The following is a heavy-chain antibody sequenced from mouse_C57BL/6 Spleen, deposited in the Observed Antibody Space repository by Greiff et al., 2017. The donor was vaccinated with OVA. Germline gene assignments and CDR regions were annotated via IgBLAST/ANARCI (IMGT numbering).Heavy chain of an antibody. CDR2: INPSSGYT. J-gene: IGHJ4*01. CDR3: ARASYYPYAMDY. D-gene: IGHD2-12*01. Sequence: QVQLQQSGAELAKPGASVKLSCKASGYTFTSYWMHWVKQRTGQGLEWIGYINPSSGYTKYNQKFKDKATLTADKSSSTAFMQLSSLTSEDSAVYSRARASYYPYAMDYWGQGTSVTVSS. V-gene: IGHV1-7*01. CDR1: GYTFTSYW.